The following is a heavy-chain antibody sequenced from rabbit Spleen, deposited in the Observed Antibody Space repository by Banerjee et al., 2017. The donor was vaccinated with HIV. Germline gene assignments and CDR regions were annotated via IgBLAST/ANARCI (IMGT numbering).Heavy chain of an antibody. CDR2: IETGANT. V-gene: IGHV1S45*01. CDR3: TTYIEYNYHNL. J-gene: IGHJ4*01. D-gene: IGHD1-1*01. Sequence: QQQLEESGGGLVQPEGSLTLTCTASGFDFSSSTMCWVRQAPGKGLEYIGYIETGANTGYASWAKGRFTISKTSSTTVTLQMTSLTAADTATYFCTTYIEYNYHNLWGQGTLVTVS. CDR1: GFDFSSST.